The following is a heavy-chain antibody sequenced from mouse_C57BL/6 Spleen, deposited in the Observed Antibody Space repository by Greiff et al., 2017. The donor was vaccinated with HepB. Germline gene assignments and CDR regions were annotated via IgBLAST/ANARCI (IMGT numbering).Heavy chain of an antibody. Sequence: EVQGVESGGGLVKPGGSLKLSCAASGFTFSDYGMHWVRQAPEKGLEWVAYISSGSSTIYYADTVKGRFTISRDNAKNTLSLQMTRLRSEDSAMYYCARQEYSNYEAWFAYWGQGTLVTVSA. J-gene: IGHJ3*01. CDR1: GFTFSDYG. CDR2: ISSGSSTI. V-gene: IGHV5-17*01. D-gene: IGHD2-5*01. CDR3: ARQEYSNYEAWFAY.